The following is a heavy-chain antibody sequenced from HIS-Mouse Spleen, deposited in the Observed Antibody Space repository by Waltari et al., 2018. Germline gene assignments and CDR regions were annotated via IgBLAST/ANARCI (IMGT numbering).Heavy chain of an antibody. V-gene: IGHV3-30*18. CDR3: AKASSGWLDY. CDR1: GFPLSSYG. J-gene: IGHJ4*02. CDR2: ISYDGSNK. Sequence: QVQLVESGGGVVQSGRYLRASFAAPGFPLSSYGMHWVRQAPGKGLEWVAVISYDGSNKYYADSVKGRFSISRDNSKNTLYLQMNSLRAEDTAVYYCAKASSGWLDYWGQGTLVTVSS. D-gene: IGHD6-19*01.